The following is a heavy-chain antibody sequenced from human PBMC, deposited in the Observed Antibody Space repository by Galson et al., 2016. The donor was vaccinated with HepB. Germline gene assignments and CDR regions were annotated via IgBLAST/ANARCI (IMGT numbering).Heavy chain of an antibody. CDR3: ARDPYQWLSKDYFDY. V-gene: IGHV3-9*01. D-gene: IGHD6-19*01. J-gene: IGHJ4*02. CDR2: INCNSGTV. Sequence: SLRLSGAASGFTFDDYAMHWVRHSPGKGLEWVAGINCNSGTVFYADSVKGRFTIARDNNRNSIYLQMENLSVEDTAFYFCARDPYQWLSKDYFDYWGQGALVTVSS. CDR1: GFTFDDYA.